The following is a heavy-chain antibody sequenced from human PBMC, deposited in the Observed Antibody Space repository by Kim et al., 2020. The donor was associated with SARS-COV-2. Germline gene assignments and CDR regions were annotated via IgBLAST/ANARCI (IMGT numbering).Heavy chain of an antibody. CDR3: ARVGYSSGWDAFDI. D-gene: IGHD6-19*01. V-gene: IGHV4-4*02. J-gene: IGHJ3*02. Sequence: PALKSRGTISVDKSKNQFSLKLSSVTAADTAVYYCARVGYSSGWDAFDIWGQGTMVTVSS.